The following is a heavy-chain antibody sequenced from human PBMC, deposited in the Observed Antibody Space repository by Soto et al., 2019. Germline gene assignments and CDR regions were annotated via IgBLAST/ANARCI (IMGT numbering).Heavy chain of an antibody. Sequence: SETLSLTCTVSGGSISGYYWSWIRQHPGKGLEWIGYIYYSGSTYYNPSLKSRVTISVDTSKNQFSLKLSSVTAADTAVYYCARSPEWERYWYFDLWGRGTLVTVSS. CDR2: IYYSGST. D-gene: IGHD1-26*01. CDR1: GGSISGYY. V-gene: IGHV4-31*03. J-gene: IGHJ2*01. CDR3: ARSPEWERYWYFDL.